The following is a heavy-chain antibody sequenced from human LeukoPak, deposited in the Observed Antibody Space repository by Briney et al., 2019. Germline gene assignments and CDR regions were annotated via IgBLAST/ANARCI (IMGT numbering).Heavy chain of an antibody. CDR3: ARFTGGTGFDY. J-gene: IGHJ4*02. D-gene: IGHD2-8*02. CDR1: GGSITTTDFD. Sequence: PSETLSLTCAVSGGSITTTDFDWAWIRQPPGQGFEWIATISSSGKAYYYPSLMSRVTISVDTSKNQFSLDVTSVTAADTGLFYCARFTGGTGFDYWGRGILVIVS. CDR2: ISSSGKA. V-gene: IGHV4-39*01.